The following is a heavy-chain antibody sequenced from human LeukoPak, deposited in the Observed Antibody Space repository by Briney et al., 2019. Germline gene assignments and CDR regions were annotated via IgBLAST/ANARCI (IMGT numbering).Heavy chain of an antibody. D-gene: IGHD5-18*01. V-gene: IGHV1-69*13. J-gene: IGHJ4*02. CDR1: GGTFSSYA. Sequence: SVKVSCKASGGTFSSYAISWVRQAPGQGLEWMRGIIPIFGTANYAQKFQGRVTITADESTSTAYMELSSLRSEDTAVYYCARGSRPYSYGYERASFDYWGQGTLVTVSS. CDR2: IIPIFGTA. CDR3: ARGSRPYSYGYERASFDY.